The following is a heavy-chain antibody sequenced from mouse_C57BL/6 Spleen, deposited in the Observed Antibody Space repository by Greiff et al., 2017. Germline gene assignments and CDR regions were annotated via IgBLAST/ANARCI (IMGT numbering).Heavy chain of an antibody. V-gene: IGHV1-18*01. CDR3: ARKRYYGSSSAWFAY. CDR1: GYTFTDYN. Sequence: VQLQQSGPELVKPGASVKIPCKASGYTFTDYNMDWVKQSHGKSLEWIGDINPNNGGTIYNQKFKGKATLTVDKSSSTAYMELRSLTSEDTAVYYCARKRYYGSSSAWFAYWGQGTLVTVSA. J-gene: IGHJ3*01. D-gene: IGHD1-1*01. CDR2: INPNNGGT.